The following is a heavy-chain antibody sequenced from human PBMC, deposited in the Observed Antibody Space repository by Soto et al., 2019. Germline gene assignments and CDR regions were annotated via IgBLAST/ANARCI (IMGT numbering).Heavy chain of an antibody. CDR1: GYTFTSYG. CDR3: ARDMGLRPDLAGMDV. J-gene: IGHJ6*02. Sequence: ASVKVSCKASGYTFTSYGISWVRQAPGQGLEWMGWISGEGDNTKFVQKFQGRFTISRDNSKNTLYLQMNSLRAEDTAVYYCARDMGLRPDLAGMDVWGQGTTVTVSS. D-gene: IGHD3-16*01. CDR2: ISGEGDNT. V-gene: IGHV1-18*04.